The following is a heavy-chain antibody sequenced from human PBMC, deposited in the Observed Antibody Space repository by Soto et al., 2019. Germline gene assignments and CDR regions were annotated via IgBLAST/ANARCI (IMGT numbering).Heavy chain of an antibody. D-gene: IGHD3-10*01. CDR1: GYSFTSYW. V-gene: IGHV5-51*01. CDR3: AGGGVRGVITRTRDYYGMDV. Sequence: GEALKISCKGSGYSFTSYWIGWVRQMAGKGLEWVGIIYPGDSDTRYSPSFQGQVTISADKSISTAYLQWSSLKASDTAMYYCAGGGVRGVITRTRDYYGMDVWGQGTTVTVSS. CDR2: IYPGDSDT. J-gene: IGHJ6*02.